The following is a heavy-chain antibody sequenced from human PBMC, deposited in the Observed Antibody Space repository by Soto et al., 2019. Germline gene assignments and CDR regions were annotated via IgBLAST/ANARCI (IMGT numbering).Heavy chain of an antibody. J-gene: IGHJ6*02. Sequence: QVQLVESGGGVVQPGRSLRLSCAASGFTFSSYAMHWVRQAPGKGLECVAVISYDGSNKYYADSVKGRFTISRDNSKNTLYLQMNSLRAEDTAVYYCARAKGYCSSTSCYPYYYYYGMDVWGQGTTVTVSS. V-gene: IGHV3-30-3*01. CDR1: GFTFSSYA. CDR3: ARAKGYCSSTSCYPYYYYYGMDV. CDR2: ISYDGSNK. D-gene: IGHD2-2*01.